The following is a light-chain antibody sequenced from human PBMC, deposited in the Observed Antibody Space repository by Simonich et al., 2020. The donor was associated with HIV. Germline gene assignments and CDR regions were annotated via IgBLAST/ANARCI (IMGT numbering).Light chain of an antibody. CDR1: QTVNSN. Sequence: EIVMTQSPATLSVSPGERATLSCRASQTVNSNLAWYQQKPGQAPTLLIYGASTRAPGVPARFSGSGSVTEFTLTISSLQSEDFAVYYCQQYNNWRTFGQGTKVEIK. CDR3: QQYNNWRT. V-gene: IGKV3-15*01. J-gene: IGKJ1*01. CDR2: GAS.